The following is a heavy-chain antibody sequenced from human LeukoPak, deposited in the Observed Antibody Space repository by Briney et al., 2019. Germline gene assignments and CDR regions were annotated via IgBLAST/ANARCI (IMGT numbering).Heavy chain of an antibody. D-gene: IGHD6-19*01. CDR3: AHSSGWYESLDY. V-gene: IGHV4-39*07. CDR1: GGSISSSSYY. CDR2: IYYSGST. J-gene: IGHJ4*02. Sequence: SETLSLTCTVSGGSISSSSYYWGWLRQPPGKGLEWIGSIYYSGSTYYNPSLKSRVTISVDTSKNQLSLKLSSVTAADTAVYYCAHSSGWYESLDYWGQGTLVTVSS.